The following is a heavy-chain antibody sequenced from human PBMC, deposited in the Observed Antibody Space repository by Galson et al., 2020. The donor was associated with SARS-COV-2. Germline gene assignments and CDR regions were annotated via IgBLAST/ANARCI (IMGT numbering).Heavy chain of an antibody. CDR1: GFTFDDYA. D-gene: IGHD4-17*01. CDR3: AKGSNPQYGDYLNLFDL. Sequence: SLKISCAASGFTFDDYAMHWVRQAPGKGLEWVSGISWNSGSIGYADSVKGRFTISRDNAKNSLYLQMNSLRAEDTALYYCAKGSNPQYGDYLNLFDLWGQGTLVTGSS. J-gene: IGHJ5*02. V-gene: IGHV3-9*01. CDR2: ISWNSGSI.